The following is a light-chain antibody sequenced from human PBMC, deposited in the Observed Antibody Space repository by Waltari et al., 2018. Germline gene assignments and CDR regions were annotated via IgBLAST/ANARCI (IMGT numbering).Light chain of an antibody. CDR2: DAS. V-gene: IGKV3-11*01. Sequence: EIVLTQSPATLSLSPGARATLSCRARQSVSSYLAWYQQKPGKAPRLLIYDASNRATGIPARFSGSGSGTDFTLTISSLEPEDFAVYYCQQRSNWPPLTFGGGTKVEIK. CDR1: QSVSSY. CDR3: QQRSNWPPLT. J-gene: IGKJ4*01.